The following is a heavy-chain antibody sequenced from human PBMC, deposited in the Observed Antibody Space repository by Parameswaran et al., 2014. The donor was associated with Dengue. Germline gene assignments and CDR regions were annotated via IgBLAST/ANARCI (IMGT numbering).Heavy chain of an antibody. CDR3: ARYNWNDGHAFDI. Sequence: VRQAPGKGLEWIGYIYYSGSTNYNPSLKSRVTISVDTSKNQFSLKLTSVTAADTAVYYCARYNWNDGHAFDIWAKDNGHRLL. D-gene: IGHD1-20*01. V-gene: IGHV4-59*01. J-gene: IGHJ3*02. CDR2: IYYSGST.